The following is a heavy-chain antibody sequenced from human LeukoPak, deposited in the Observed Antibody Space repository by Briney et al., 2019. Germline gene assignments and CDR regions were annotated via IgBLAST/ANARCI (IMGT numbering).Heavy chain of an antibody. CDR2: IYTSGST. CDR1: GGSFSGYY. V-gene: IGHV4-4*07. CDR3: AREHGSGSYYGFDP. D-gene: IGHD3-10*01. J-gene: IGHJ5*02. Sequence: SETLSLTCAVYGGSFSGYYWSWIRQPAGKGLEWIGRIYTSGSTNYNPSLKSRVTISVDTSKNQFSLKLSSVTAADTAVYYCAREHGSGSYYGFDPWGQGTLVTVSS.